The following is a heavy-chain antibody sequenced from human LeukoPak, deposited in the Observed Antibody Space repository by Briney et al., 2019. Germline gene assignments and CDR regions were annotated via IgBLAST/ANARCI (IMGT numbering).Heavy chain of an antibody. CDR2: ISGSGGST. J-gene: IGHJ4*02. V-gene: IGHV3-23*01. D-gene: IGHD1-26*01. CDR3: ARGHRRSGSYFGQSPPFDY. Sequence: PGGSLRLSCAASGFTFSSYAMSWVRQAPGKGLEWVSAISGSGGSTYYADSVKGRFTISRDNSKNTLYLQMNSLRAEDTAVYYCARGHRRSGSYFGQSPPFDYWGQGTLVTVSS. CDR1: GFTFSSYA.